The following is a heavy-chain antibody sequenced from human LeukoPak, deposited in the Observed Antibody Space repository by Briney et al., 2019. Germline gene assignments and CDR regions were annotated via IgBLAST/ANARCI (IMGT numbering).Heavy chain of an antibody. J-gene: IGHJ5*02. V-gene: IGHV1-24*01. D-gene: IGHD6-13*01. CDR3: ATSGRLRKYSSSWYRPYNWFDP. Sequence: ASVKVSCKVSGYTLTELSMHWVRQAPGKGLEWMGGFDPEDGETIYALKFQGRVTMTEDTSTDTAYMVLSSLRSEDTAVYYCATSGRLRKYSSSWYRPYNWFDPWGQGTLVTVSS. CDR1: GYTLTELS. CDR2: FDPEDGET.